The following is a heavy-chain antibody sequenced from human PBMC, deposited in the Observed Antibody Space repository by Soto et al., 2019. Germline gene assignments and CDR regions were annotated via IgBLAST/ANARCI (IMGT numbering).Heavy chain of an antibody. D-gene: IGHD3-3*01. CDR3: ARLHYDFWSGYEPADYYYYYMDV. CDR1: GGSISSYY. V-gene: IGHV4-59*08. J-gene: IGHJ6*03. CDR2: IYYSGST. Sequence: PSETLSLTCTVSGGSISSYYWSWIRQPPGKGLEWIGYIYYSGSTNYNPSLKSRVTISVDTSKNQFSLKLSSVTAADTAVYYCARLHYDFWSGYEPADYYYYYMDVWGKGTKVTVSS.